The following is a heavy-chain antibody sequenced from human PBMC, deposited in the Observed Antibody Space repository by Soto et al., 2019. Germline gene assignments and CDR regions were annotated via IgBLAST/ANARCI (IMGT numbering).Heavy chain of an antibody. V-gene: IGHV1-69*01. CDR3: ARDSALEMATITGYYYYGMDV. D-gene: IGHD5-12*01. Sequence: QVQLVQSGAEVKKPGSSVKVSCKASGGTFSSYAISWVRQAPGQGLEWMGGIIPIFGTANYAQKFQGGVTITADESTSTAYMELSSLRSEDTAVYYCARDSALEMATITGYYYYGMDVWGQGTTVTVSS. CDR2: IIPIFGTA. J-gene: IGHJ6*02. CDR1: GGTFSSYA.